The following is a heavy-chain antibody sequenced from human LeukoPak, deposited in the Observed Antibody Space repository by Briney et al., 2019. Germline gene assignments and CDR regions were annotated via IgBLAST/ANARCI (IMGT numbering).Heavy chain of an antibody. CDR3: ARDRGYSYGCFDY. D-gene: IGHD5-18*01. V-gene: IGHV3-21*01. Sequence: AGGSLRLSCAASGFTFSSYAMSWVRQAPGKGLVWVSSISSSSSYIYYADSVKGRFTISRDNAKNSLYLQMNSLRAEDTAVYYCARDRGYSYGCFDYWGQGTLVTVSS. CDR1: GFTFSSYA. J-gene: IGHJ4*02. CDR2: ISSSSSYI.